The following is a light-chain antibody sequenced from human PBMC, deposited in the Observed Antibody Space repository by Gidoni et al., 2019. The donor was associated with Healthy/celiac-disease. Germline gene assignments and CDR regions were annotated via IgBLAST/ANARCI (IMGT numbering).Light chain of an antibody. J-gene: IGKJ5*01. CDR1: QSVSSN. V-gene: IGKV3-15*01. Sequence: DIVMTQSPSTLSVSPGERATLSCRASQSVSSNLAWYQQKPGQAPRLLIYGASTRATGIPARFSGSGSGTEFTLTISSLQSEDFAVYYCQQYNNWPPVSITFGQGTRLEIK. CDR3: QQYNNWPPVSIT. CDR2: GAS.